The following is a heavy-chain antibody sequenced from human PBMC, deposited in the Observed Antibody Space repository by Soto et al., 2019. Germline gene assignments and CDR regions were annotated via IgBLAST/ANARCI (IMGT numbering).Heavy chain of an antibody. Sequence: PSQTLSLTCAISGDSVSSNTAAWNWIRSSPSRGLEWLGRTYYRSNWRHDYAVSVKRRITVNPDTSKNHFSLQLNSVTPDDTAVYYCARGVAGSGFDLWGQGTLV. J-gene: IGHJ4*02. V-gene: IGHV6-1*01. D-gene: IGHD6-19*01. CDR2: TYYRSNWRH. CDR3: ARGVAGSGFDL. CDR1: GDSVSSNTAA.